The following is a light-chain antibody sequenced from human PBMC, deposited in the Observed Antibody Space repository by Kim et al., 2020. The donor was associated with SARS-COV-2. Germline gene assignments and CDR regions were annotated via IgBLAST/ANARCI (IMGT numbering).Light chain of an antibody. V-gene: IGKV3-20*01. CDR1: QSVSSRY. CDR2: GAS. J-gene: IGKJ2*03. Sequence: SPGERATLAFRASQSVSSRYLALYQQHPCQAPRLLIYGASSRATGIPDRFSGSGSGTDFTLTISRLEPEDFAVYYCQQYGSSPSYSFGQGTKLEI. CDR3: QQYGSSPSYS.